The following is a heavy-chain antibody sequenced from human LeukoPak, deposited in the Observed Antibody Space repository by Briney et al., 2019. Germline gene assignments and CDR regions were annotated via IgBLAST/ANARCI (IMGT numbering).Heavy chain of an antibody. CDR1: GFTFSSYA. J-gene: IGHJ4*02. D-gene: IGHD6-13*01. Sequence: GGSLRLSCAASGFTFSSYAMSWVRQAPGKGLEWVSAISGSGGSTYYADSVKGRFTISRDNSKNTLYLQMNSLRAEDTAVYYCAKQGSSSSWPQLTRAPRNFDYWGQGTLVTVSS. CDR2: ISGSGGST. V-gene: IGHV3-23*01. CDR3: AKQGSSSSWPQLTRAPRNFDY.